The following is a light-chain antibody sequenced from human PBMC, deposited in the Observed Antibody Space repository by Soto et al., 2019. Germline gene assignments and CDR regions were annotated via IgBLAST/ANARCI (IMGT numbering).Light chain of an antibody. J-gene: IGLJ2*01. CDR1: SSDVGGYSY. Sequence: QSALTQPASVSGSPGQSITISCTGTSSDVGGYSYVSWYQQHPGKAPKLMIYDVSNRPAGVSNRFSGSKSGNTASLTISGLQAEDEADYYCSSYTSSGTLMVFGGGTKLTVL. CDR3: SSYTSSGTLMV. CDR2: DVS. V-gene: IGLV2-14*01.